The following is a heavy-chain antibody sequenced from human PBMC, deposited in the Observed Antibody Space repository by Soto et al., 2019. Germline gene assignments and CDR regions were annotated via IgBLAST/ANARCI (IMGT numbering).Heavy chain of an antibody. V-gene: IGHV3-23*01. J-gene: IGHJ4*02. CDR3: AKEQSWKATDY. CDR1: GFTFSNYA. Sequence: EVQLLESGGGLVQPGGSLRLSCAASGFTFSNYAMSWVRQAPGRGLEWVSIISGTGGSTYYADSVKGRVTISGDNSKNTLYLQMNSLRAEDTALYYCAKEQSWKATDYWGQGTLVTICS. CDR2: ISGTGGST. D-gene: IGHD1-1*01.